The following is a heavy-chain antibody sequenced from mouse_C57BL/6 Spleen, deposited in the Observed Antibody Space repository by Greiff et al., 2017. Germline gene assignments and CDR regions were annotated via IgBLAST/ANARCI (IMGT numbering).Heavy chain of an antibody. CDR3: ARRGLYYYAMDY. V-gene: IGHV1-22*01. CDR1: GYTFTDYN. D-gene: IGHD2-3*01. Sequence: EVMLVESGPELVKPGASVKMSCKASGYTFTDYNMHWVKQSHGKSLEWIGYLNPNNGGTSYNQKFKGKATLTVNKSSSTAYMELRSLTSEDSAVYYCARRGLYYYAMDYWGQGTSVTVSS. CDR2: LNPNNGGT. J-gene: IGHJ4*01.